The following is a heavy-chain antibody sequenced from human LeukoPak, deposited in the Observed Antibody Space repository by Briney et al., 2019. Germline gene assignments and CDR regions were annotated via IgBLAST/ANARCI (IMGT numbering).Heavy chain of an antibody. CDR3: ARESGDIVVVPAVYFDY. J-gene: IGHJ4*02. D-gene: IGHD2-2*01. CDR1: GGSVSSGSYY. V-gene: IGHV4-61*01. Sequence: PSETLSLTCTVSGGSVSSGSYYWSWIRQPPGKGLEWIGYIYYSGSTNYNPSLKSRVTISVDTSQNQFSLKLSSVTAADTAVYYCARESGDIVVVPAVYFDYWGQGTLVTVSS. CDR2: IYYSGST.